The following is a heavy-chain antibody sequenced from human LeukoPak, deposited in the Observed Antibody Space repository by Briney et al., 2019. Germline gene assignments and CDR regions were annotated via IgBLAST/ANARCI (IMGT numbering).Heavy chain of an antibody. CDR1: GFTFSSYA. J-gene: IGHJ4*02. V-gene: IGHV3-30-3*01. Sequence: GGSLRLSCAASGFTFSSYAMHWVRQAPGKGLEWVAVISYDGSNKYYADSVKGRFTISRDNSKNTLYLQMNSLRAEDTAVYYCAKDRLGAAAGFFDYWGQGSLVTVSS. CDR3: AKDRLGAAAGFFDY. D-gene: IGHD6-13*01. CDR2: ISYDGSNK.